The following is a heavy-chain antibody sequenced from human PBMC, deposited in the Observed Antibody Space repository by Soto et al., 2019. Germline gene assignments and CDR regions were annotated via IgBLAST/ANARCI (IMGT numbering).Heavy chain of an antibody. Sequence: GESLKISCQGSGYSFTSNWVGWVRQMPGKGLEWMGIINPADSDIKYSPSFQGQVTISADKSIGTAYLQWSSLKASDTAMYYCARHQRDDASRKIDCWGQGTLVTVSS. V-gene: IGHV5-51*01. CDR2: INPADSDI. D-gene: IGHD3-16*01. CDR3: ARHQRDDASRKIDC. J-gene: IGHJ4*02. CDR1: GYSFTSNW.